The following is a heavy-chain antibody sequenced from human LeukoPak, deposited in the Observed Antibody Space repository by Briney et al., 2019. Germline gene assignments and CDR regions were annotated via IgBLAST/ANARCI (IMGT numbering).Heavy chain of an antibody. D-gene: IGHD2-15*01. V-gene: IGHV4-31*03. J-gene: IGHJ5*02. CDR2: IYYSGST. CDR3: ARSIVVVVAATGHNWFDP. Sequence: PSQTLSLTCTVSGGSISGGGYYWSWIRQHPGKGLEWIGYIYYSGSTYYNPSLKSRVTISVDTSKNQFSLKLSSVTAADTAVYYCARSIVVVVAATGHNWFDPWGQGTLVTVSS. CDR1: GGSISGGGYY.